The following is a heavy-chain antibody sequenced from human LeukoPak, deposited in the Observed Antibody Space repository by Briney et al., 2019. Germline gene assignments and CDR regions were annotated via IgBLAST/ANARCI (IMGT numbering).Heavy chain of an antibody. Sequence: GGSLRLSCAASGFTFSSYAMSWVRQAPGKGLEWVSAISGSGGSTYYADTVKGRFTISRDNSKNTLYLQMNSLRAEDTAVYYCAKDHQAAAGRGYFDYWGQGTLVTVSS. CDR1: GFTFSSYA. CDR2: ISGSGGST. CDR3: AKDHQAAAGRGYFDY. D-gene: IGHD6-13*01. J-gene: IGHJ4*02. V-gene: IGHV3-23*01.